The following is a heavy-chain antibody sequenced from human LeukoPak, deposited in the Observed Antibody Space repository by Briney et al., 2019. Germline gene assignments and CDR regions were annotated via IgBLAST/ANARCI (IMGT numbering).Heavy chain of an antibody. CDR3: TRDRPPWGYYGMDV. CDR1: GGSISSYY. D-gene: IGHD1-26*01. J-gene: IGHJ6*02. CDR2: IYYSWST. Sequence: SETLSLTCTVSGGSISSYYWSWIRQPPGKGLEWIGYIYYSWSTNYNPSLKSRVTISVDTSKNQFSLKLSSVTAADTAVYYCTRDRPPWGYYGMDVWGQGTTVTVSS. V-gene: IGHV4-59*01.